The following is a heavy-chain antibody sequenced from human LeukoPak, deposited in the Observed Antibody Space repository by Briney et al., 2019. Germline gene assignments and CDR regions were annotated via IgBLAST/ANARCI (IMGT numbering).Heavy chain of an antibody. CDR2: IKSKKDGGTT. CDR3: TTYWATEQQLIFI. J-gene: IGHJ4*02. CDR1: GFTFSNAW. V-gene: IGHV3-15*01. D-gene: IGHD6-13*01. Sequence: PGGSLRLSCAASGFTFSNAWMTWVRQAPGKGLEWVVRIKSKKDGGTTDYASSVKGRFTISRDDSKNTLYLQMNSLKTEDTAVYYSTTYWATEQQLIFIWGQGTLVTVSS.